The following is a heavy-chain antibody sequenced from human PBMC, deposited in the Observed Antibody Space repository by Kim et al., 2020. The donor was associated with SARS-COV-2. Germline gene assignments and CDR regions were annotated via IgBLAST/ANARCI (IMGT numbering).Heavy chain of an antibody. CDR2: VDPRNDNT. Sequence: ASVKVSCKASGYTFTSYFIHWVRRAPGQGLEWMGMVDPRNDNTNYAQRFQGRVTMTTDTSTSTVYMELSSLRSEDTAVYYCAREDYSDLIFDYWGQGTLVTVSS. J-gene: IGHJ4*02. CDR3: AREDYSDLIFDY. CDR1: GYTFTSYF. V-gene: IGHV1-46*01. D-gene: IGHD4-17*01.